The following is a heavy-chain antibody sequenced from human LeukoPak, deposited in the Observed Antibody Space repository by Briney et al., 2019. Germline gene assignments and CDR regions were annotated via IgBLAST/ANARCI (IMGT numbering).Heavy chain of an antibody. CDR2: ISYDGSNK. CDR1: GFTFSSYG. J-gene: IGHJ4*02. V-gene: IGHV3-30*18. D-gene: IGHD3-3*01. CDR3: AKEVAYDFWSGYGGYFDY. Sequence: GGSLRLSCAASGFTFSSYGMHWVRKAPGKGLEWVAVISYDGSNKYYADSVKGRFTISRDNSKNTLYLQMNSLRAEDTAVYYCAKEVAYDFWSGYGGYFDYWGQGTLVTVSS.